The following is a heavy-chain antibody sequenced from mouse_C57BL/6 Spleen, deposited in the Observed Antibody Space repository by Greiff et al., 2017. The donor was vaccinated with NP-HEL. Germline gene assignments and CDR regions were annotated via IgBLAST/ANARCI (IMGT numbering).Heavy chain of an antibody. CDR3: ARGRYYYGSSYNYAMDY. D-gene: IGHD1-1*01. Sequence: VQLQQPGAELVKPGASVKLSCKASGYTFTSYWMQWVKQRPGQGLEWIGEIDPSDSYTNYNQKFKGKATLTVDTSSSTAYMQLSSLTSEDSAVYYCARGRYYYGSSYNYAMDYWGQGTSVTVSS. CDR1: GYTFTSYW. CDR2: IDPSDSYT. J-gene: IGHJ4*01. V-gene: IGHV1-50*01.